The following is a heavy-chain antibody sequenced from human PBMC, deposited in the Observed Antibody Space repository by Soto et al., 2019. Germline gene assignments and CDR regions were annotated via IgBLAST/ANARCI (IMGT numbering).Heavy chain of an antibody. CDR1: GFSVSSNY. CDR2: INSGGST. Sequence: HPGGSLRLSCAVSGFSVSSNYMSWVRQAPGKGLEWVSVINSGGSTSYAESVKGRFTISRDNSKNTLYLQMDSLGTEDTAVYYCARDPTYWGQGTLVTGSS. V-gene: IGHV3-66*01. CDR3: ARDPTY. J-gene: IGHJ4*02.